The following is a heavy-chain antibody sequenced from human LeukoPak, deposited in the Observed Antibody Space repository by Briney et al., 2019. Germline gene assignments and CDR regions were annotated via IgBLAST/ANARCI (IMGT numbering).Heavy chain of an antibody. CDR3: ARHSYYDFWSGYFYFDY. CDR2: IFHSGST. V-gene: IGHV4-59*08. J-gene: IGHJ4*02. D-gene: IGHD3-3*01. CDR1: GDSISGYY. Sequence: SETLSLTCTVSGDSISGYYWSWVRQPPGKGLEWIGYIFHSGSTKYNPSLESRVTISIDTSKNQFSLKLSSVTAADTAVYYCARHSYYDFWSGYFYFDYWGQGTLVTVSS.